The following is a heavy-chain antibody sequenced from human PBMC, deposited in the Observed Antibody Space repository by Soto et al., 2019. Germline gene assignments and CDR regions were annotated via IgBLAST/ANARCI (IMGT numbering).Heavy chain of an antibody. CDR2: IYYSGST. V-gene: IGHV4-59*01. J-gene: IGHJ4*02. CDR3: ARDGDSKPFDY. CDR1: GGSISSYY. D-gene: IGHD4-17*01. Sequence: XGTLSLTCTVSGGSISSYYWSWIRQPPGKGLEWIGYIYYSGSTNYNPSLKSRVTISVDTSKNQFSLKLSSVTAADTAVYYCARDGDSKPFDYWGQGTLVTVSS.